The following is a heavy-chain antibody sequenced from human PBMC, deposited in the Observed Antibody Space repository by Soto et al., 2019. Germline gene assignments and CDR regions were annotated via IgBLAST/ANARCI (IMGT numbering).Heavy chain of an antibody. CDR3: ATALYSYGHFDY. CDR1: GYTLTELS. J-gene: IGHJ4*02. V-gene: IGHV1-24*01. CDR2: FDPEYGDT. Sequence: ASVKVSCKVSGYTLTELSMHWVRQAPGKGLEWMGGFDPEYGDTIYAQKFQGRVTMTEDTSTDTAYMELSSLRSEDTAVYYCATALYSYGHFDYWGQGTLVTVSS. D-gene: IGHD5-18*01.